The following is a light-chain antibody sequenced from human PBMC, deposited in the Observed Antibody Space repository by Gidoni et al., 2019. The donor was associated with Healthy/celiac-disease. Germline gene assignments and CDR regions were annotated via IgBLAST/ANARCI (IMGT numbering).Light chain of an antibody. CDR3: SSYTSSSTVV. CDR2: EVS. V-gene: IGLV2-14*01. Sequence: QSALTQPASVSGSPGPSITISCTGTSSYVGGYKYVSWYQQHPGKAPKLMIYEVSNRPSGVSNRFSGSKSGNTASLTISGLQAEDEADYYCSSYTSSSTVVFGGGTKLTVL. J-gene: IGLJ2*01. CDR1: SSYVGGYKY.